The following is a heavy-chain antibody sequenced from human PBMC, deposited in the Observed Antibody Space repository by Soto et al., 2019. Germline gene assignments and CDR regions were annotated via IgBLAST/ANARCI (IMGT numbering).Heavy chain of an antibody. Sequence: QVQLVQSGAEVKKPGASVKVSCKASGYTFTSYGISWVRQAPGQGLEWMGWISAYNGNTNYAQKLQGRVTMTTDTSTSTAYMGLRSLRSDDTAVYYCARVKLYYGSGSYYFSDDYWGQGTLVTVSS. CDR1: GYTFTSYG. V-gene: IGHV1-18*01. J-gene: IGHJ4*02. CDR3: ARVKLYYGSGSYYFSDDY. CDR2: ISAYNGNT. D-gene: IGHD3-10*01.